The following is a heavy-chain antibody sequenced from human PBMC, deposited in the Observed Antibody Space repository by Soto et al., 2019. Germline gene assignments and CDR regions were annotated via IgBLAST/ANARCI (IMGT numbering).Heavy chain of an antibody. J-gene: IGHJ6*02. Sequence: QVQLQESGPGLVKPSQTLSLTCTVSGGSISSGDYYWSWIRQPPGKGLEWIGYIYYSGSTYYNPSLKSRVTISVDTSKNQFSLKLSSVTAADTAVYYCARDNRRIFGVVRGMDVWGQGTTVTVSS. CDR2: IYYSGST. CDR3: ARDNRRIFGVVRGMDV. V-gene: IGHV4-30-4*01. CDR1: GGSISSGDYY. D-gene: IGHD3-3*01.